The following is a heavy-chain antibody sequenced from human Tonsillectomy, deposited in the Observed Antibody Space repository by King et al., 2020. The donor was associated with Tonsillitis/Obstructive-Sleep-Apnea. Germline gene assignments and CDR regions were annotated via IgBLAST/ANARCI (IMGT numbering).Heavy chain of an antibody. CDR1: GDSVSSNRAA. CDR2: TYYKSKWYN. CDR3: ARGDPPPDDAFDV. Sequence: VQLQQSGPGLVKPSQTLSITCAISGDSVSSNRAAWNWIRQSPSRGLEWLGRTYYKSKWYNDYAESVESRITITPDTAKNQFSLQLNSVTPEDTAIYYCARGDPPPDDAFDVWGQGTMVTVSS. V-gene: IGHV6-1*01. J-gene: IGHJ3*01.